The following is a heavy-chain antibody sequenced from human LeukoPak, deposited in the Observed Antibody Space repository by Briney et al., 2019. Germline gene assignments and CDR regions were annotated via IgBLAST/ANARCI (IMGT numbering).Heavy chain of an antibody. V-gene: IGHV3-23*01. CDR3: AKVSSPNTYYYDSSGYLDY. CDR1: GFTFSSYA. J-gene: IGHJ4*02. D-gene: IGHD3-22*01. Sequence: PGGSLRLSCAASGFTFSSYAMSWVRQAPGKGLEWVSAIIGSGGSTYYADSVKGRFPISRDNSKNTLYLQMNSLRAEYTAVYYCAKVSSPNTYYYDSSGYLDYWGQGTLVTVSS. CDR2: IIGSGGST.